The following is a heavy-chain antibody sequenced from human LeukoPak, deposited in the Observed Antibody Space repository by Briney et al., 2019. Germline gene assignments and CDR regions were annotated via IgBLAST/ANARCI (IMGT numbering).Heavy chain of an antibody. CDR2: ITTNGGST. D-gene: IGHD2/OR15-2a*01. J-gene: IGHJ4*02. CDR3: ARVWVLWDY. CDR1: GFTFSNYA. V-gene: IGHV3-64*01. Sequence: GGSLRLSCAASGFTFSNYAMHWVRQAPGKGLGYVSAITTNGGSTYYANSVKGRFTISRDNFNNTLYLQMGSLRAEDMSVYYCARVWVLWDYWGQGTLVTVSS.